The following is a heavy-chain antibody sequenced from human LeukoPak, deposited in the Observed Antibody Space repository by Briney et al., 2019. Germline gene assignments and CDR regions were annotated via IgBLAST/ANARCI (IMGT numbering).Heavy chain of an antibody. J-gene: IGHJ4*02. D-gene: IGHD3-10*01. V-gene: IGHV1-8*01. CDR3: AKASGGLLWFGELLEDLDY. Sequence: ASVKVSCKASGYTFTSYDINWVRQATGQGLEWMGWINLNSGHTGFAQKFQGRVTLTWDTSISTAYMELSSLTSEDTAVYYCAKASGGLLWFGELLEDLDYWGQGTLVTVSS. CDR2: INLNSGHT. CDR1: GYTFTSYD.